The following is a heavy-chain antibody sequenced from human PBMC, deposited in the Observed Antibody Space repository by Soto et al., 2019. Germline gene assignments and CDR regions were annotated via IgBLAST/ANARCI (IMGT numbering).Heavy chain of an antibody. D-gene: IGHD3-3*01. V-gene: IGHV1-69*13. CDR2: IIPIFGTA. CDR1: GGTFGSYA. CDR3: ARSVTIFGVVSEYNWFDP. J-gene: IGHJ5*02. Sequence: GASVKVSCKASGGTFGSYAISWVRQAPGQGLEWMGGIIPIFGTANYAQKFQGRVTITADESTSTAYMELSSLRSEDTAVYYCARSVTIFGVVSEYNWFDPWGQGTLVTVSS.